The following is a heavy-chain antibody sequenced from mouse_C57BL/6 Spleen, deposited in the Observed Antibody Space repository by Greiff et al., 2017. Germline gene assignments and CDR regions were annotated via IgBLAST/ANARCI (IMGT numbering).Heavy chain of an antibody. Sequence: VQLKESGPGLVQPSPSLSITCTVSGFSLTSYGVHWVRQSPGKGLEWLGVIWRGGSTDYNAAFIARLSISKDNSKSQVFFKMNSLQADDTAIYYCARTGNDGYYGDAMDYWGQGTSVTVSS. CDR1: GFSLTSYG. V-gene: IGHV2-2*01. CDR3: ARTGNDGYYGDAMDY. D-gene: IGHD2-3*01. CDR2: IWRGGST. J-gene: IGHJ4*01.